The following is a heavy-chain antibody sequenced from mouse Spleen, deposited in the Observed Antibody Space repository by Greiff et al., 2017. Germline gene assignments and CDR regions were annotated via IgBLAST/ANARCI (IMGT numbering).Heavy chain of an antibody. CDR2: INPSTGGT. J-gene: IGHJ4*01. V-gene: IGHV1-42*01. Sequence: VQLQQSGPELVKPGASVKISCKASGYSFTGYYMNWVKQSPEQSLEWIGEINPSTGGTTYNQKFKAKATLTVDKSSSTAYMQLKSLTSEDSAVYYCARRYYYYGSRYAMDYWGQGTSVTVSS. D-gene: IGHD1-1*01. CDR3: ARRYYYYGSRYAMDY. CDR1: GYSFTGYY.